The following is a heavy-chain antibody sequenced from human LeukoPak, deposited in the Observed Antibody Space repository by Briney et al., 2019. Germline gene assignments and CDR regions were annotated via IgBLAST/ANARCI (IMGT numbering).Heavy chain of an antibody. J-gene: IGHJ4*02. V-gene: IGHV3-23*01. Sequence: GGSLRLSCAASGFTFSSYAMSWVRQAPGKGLEWVSAISGSGGSTYYADSVKGRFTISRDNSKNTLYLQMNSLRAEDTAVYYCARFRCGGDCHSDFWGQGTLVTVAS. CDR2: ISGSGGST. D-gene: IGHD2-21*02. CDR3: ARFRCGGDCHSDF. CDR1: GFTFSSYA.